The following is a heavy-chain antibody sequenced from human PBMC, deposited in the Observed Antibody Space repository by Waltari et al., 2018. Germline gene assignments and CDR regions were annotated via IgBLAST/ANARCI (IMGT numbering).Heavy chain of an antibody. CDR3: AREKYSSGWYDAFDI. V-gene: IGHV3-30*01. CDR2: ISYDGSNK. Sequence: QVQLVESGGGVVQPGRSLRLSCAASGFTFSSYAMHWVRQAPGKGLEWVAVISYDGSNKYYADSVKGRFTISRDNSKNTLYLQMNSLRAEDTAVYYCAREKYSSGWYDAFDIWGQGTMVTVSS. J-gene: IGHJ3*02. D-gene: IGHD6-19*01. CDR1: GFTFSSYA.